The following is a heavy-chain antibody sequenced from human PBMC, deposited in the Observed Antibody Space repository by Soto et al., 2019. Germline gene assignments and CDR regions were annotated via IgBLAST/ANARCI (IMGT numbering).Heavy chain of an antibody. CDR3: ARDLGSSGYYYFDY. J-gene: IGHJ4*02. CDR1: GFTFDDYG. D-gene: IGHD3-22*01. CDR2: INWNGGST. V-gene: IGHV3-20*04. Sequence: GGSLRLSCAASGFTFDDYGMSWVRQAPGKGLEWVSGINWNGGSTGYADSVKGRFTISRDNAKNSLYLQMNSLRAEDTALYYCARDLGSSGYYYFDYWGQGTLVTVSS.